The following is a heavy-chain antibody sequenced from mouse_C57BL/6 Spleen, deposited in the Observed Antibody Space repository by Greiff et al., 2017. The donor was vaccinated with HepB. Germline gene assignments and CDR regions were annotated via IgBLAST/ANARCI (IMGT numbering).Heavy chain of an antibody. J-gene: IGHJ1*03. D-gene: IGHD1-1*01. CDR2: INPSTGGT. V-gene: IGHV1-42*01. Sequence: VQLQQSGPELVKPGASVKISCKASGYSFTGYYMNWVKQSPEKSLEWIGEINPSTGGTTYNQKFKAKATLTVDKSSSTAYMQLKSLTSEDSAVYYCARVYGSSHWYFDVWGTGTTVTVSS. CDR3: ARVYGSSHWYFDV. CDR1: GYSFTGYY.